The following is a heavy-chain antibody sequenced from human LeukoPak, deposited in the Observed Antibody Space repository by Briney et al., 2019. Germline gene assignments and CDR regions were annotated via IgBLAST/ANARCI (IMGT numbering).Heavy chain of an antibody. CDR1: GGSISSYY. CDR3: ARTPGAYFDY. Sequence: TPSETLSLTCTVSGGSISSYYWSWTRQPPGKGLEWIGYIYYSGSTNYNPSLKSRVTISVDTSKNQFSLKLSSVTAADTAVYYCARTPGAYFDYWGQGTLVTVSS. D-gene: IGHD1-26*01. CDR2: IYYSGST. J-gene: IGHJ4*02. V-gene: IGHV4-59*01.